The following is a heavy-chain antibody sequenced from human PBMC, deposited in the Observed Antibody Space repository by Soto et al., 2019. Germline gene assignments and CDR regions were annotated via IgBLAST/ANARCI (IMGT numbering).Heavy chain of an antibody. CDR1: GFTFSSYW. V-gene: IGHV3-74*01. CDR2: INSDGSST. J-gene: IGHJ4*02. D-gene: IGHD3-22*01. Sequence: GGSLRLSCAASGFTFSSYWMHWVRQAPGKGLVWVSRINSDGSSTSYADSVKGRFTISRDNAKNTLYLQMNSLRAEDTAVYYCARAPRSSGLVDKRAKGDYWGQGTLVTVSS. CDR3: ARAPRSSGLVDKRAKGDY.